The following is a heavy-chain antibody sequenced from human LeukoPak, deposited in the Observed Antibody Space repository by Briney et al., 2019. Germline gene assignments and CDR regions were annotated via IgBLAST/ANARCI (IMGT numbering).Heavy chain of an antibody. CDR2: IYSGGST. CDR3: ARDRGVVVVAATENAFDI. V-gene: IGHV3-53*04. CDR1: GFTVSSNY. Sequence: GGSLRLSCAASGFTVSSNYMSWVRQAPGKGLEWVSVIYSGGSTYYADSVKGRFTISRHNSKNTLYLQMNSLRAEDTAVYYCARDRGVVVVAATENAFDIWGQGTMVTVSS. D-gene: IGHD2-15*01. J-gene: IGHJ3*02.